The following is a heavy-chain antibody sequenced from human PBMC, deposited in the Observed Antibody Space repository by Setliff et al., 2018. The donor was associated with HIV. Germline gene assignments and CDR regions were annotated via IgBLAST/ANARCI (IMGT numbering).Heavy chain of an antibody. J-gene: IGHJ4*02. CDR3: ARDGASGSGYYWADY. D-gene: IGHD3-3*01. CDR1: GYTFTKSL. V-gene: IGHV1-46*01. Sequence: ASVKVSCKASGYTFTKSLIHWVRQAPGQGLEWMGAIIPSGGSTGYAEKFQARVTLTRDTSTSTVYMELSGLREEDTAVYYCARDGASGSGYYWADYWGQGTLVTVS. CDR2: IIPSGGST.